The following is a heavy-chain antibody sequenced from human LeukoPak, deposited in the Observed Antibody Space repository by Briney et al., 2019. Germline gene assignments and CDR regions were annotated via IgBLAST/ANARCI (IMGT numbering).Heavy chain of an antibody. V-gene: IGHV4-4*07. CDR2: IYTSGST. Sequence: PSETLSLTCTVSGGSISSYYWSWIRQPAGKGLEWIGRIYTSGSTNYNPSLKSRVTMSVDTSKNQFSLKLSSVTAADTAVYYCARDQAYSSSWYGPVAFDIWGQGTMVTVSS. CDR3: ARDQAYSSSWYGPVAFDI. J-gene: IGHJ3*02. D-gene: IGHD6-13*01. CDR1: GGSISSYY.